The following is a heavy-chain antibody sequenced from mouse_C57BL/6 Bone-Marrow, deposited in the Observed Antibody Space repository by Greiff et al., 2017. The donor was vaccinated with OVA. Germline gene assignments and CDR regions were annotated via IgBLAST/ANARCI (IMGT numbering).Heavy chain of an antibody. D-gene: IGHD1-1*01. CDR1: GYTFTDYY. CDR3: ARPLRY. CDR2: INPNNGGT. V-gene: IGHV1-26*01. J-gene: IGHJ3*01. Sequence: EVQLQESGPELVKPGASVKISCKASGYTFTDYYMNWVKQSHGKSLEWIGDINPNNGGTSYTQKFKGKATLTVDKSSSTAYMELRSLTSEDSAVYYCARPLRYWGQGTLVTVSA.